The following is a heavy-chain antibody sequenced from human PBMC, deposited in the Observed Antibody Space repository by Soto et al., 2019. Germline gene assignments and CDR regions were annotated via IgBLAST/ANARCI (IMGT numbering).Heavy chain of an antibody. CDR2: ITSRSDTI. Sequence: HPGGSLRLSCAASGFTFSIYEMNWVRQAPGKGLEWVSHITSRSDTIYYADSVKGRFTISRDNAETSLYLQMNSLRAEDTAVYYCARSSGHYRPFDSWGQGTLVTVSS. CDR3: ARSSGHYRPFDS. J-gene: IGHJ4*02. D-gene: IGHD3-22*01. V-gene: IGHV3-48*03. CDR1: GFTFSIYE.